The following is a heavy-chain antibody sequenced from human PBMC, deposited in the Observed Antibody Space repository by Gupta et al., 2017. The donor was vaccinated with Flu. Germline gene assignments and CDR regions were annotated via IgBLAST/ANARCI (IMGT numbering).Heavy chain of an antibody. Sequence: VRQATGQGLEWMGGIIPIFGTANYAQKFQGRVTITADESTSTAYMELSSLRSEDTAVYYCATPRQYNWNFADYYYYGMDVWGQGTTVTVSS. J-gene: IGHJ6*02. CDR2: IIPIFGTA. V-gene: IGHV1-69*01. D-gene: IGHD1-1*01. CDR3: ATPRQYNWNFADYYYYGMDV.